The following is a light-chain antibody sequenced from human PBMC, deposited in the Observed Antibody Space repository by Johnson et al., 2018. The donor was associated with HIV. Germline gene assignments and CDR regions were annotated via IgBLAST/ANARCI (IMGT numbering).Light chain of an antibody. J-gene: IGLJ1*01. CDR2: DNN. CDR1: TSNIGNNF. V-gene: IGLV1-51*01. Sequence: HSVLTQPPSVSAAPGQKVTISCSGSTSNIGNNFVSWYQHLPGTAPKLLIYDNNKRPSGIPDRFSGSKSGTSATLGITGLQPGNEADYYCGTWDSTLSAGGVFGTGTKVTVL. CDR3: GTWDSTLSAGGV.